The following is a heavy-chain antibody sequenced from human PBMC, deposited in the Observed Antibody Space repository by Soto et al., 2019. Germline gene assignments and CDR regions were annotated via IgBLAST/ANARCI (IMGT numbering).Heavy chain of an antibody. CDR3: ARDLYYYDSSGYLDY. Sequence: GWSLRLSCAASGFTFSSYSMNWVRQAPGKGLEWVSSISSSSSYIYYADSVKGRFTISRDNAKNSLYLQMNSLRAEDTAVYYCARDLYYYDSSGYLDYWGQGTLVTVSS. J-gene: IGHJ4*02. D-gene: IGHD3-22*01. CDR2: ISSSSSYI. V-gene: IGHV3-21*01. CDR1: GFTFSSYS.